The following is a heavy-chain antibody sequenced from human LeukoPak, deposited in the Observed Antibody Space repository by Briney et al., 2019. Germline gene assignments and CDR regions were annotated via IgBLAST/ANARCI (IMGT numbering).Heavy chain of an antibody. D-gene: IGHD1-26*01. CDR2: ISGSGGST. CDR1: GFTFSTYA. Sequence: GGSLRLSCAASGFTFSTYAMSWVRQAPGKGLEWVSAISGSGGSTYFADSVKGRFTISRDNSKNTLYLQMNSLRAEDTAVYYCAKDLEGNYYENYDAFDIWGQGTMVTVSS. CDR3: AKDLEGNYYENYDAFDI. J-gene: IGHJ3*02. V-gene: IGHV3-23*01.